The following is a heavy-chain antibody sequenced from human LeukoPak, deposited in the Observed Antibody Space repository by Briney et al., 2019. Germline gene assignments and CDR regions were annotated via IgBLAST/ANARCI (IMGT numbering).Heavy chain of an antibody. Sequence: GRPLSLPCAASGFTFSRHWRHWVRHAPGKGLVWVSRSNSDGSSTNYADSVKGRFTISRDNAKNTLYLQMNSLRAEDTAVYYCASDTVDTAVGIDYWGQGTLVTVSS. CDR2: SNSDGSST. CDR1: GFTFSRHW. CDR3: ASDTVDTAVGIDY. D-gene: IGHD5-18*01. J-gene: IGHJ4*02. V-gene: IGHV3-74*01.